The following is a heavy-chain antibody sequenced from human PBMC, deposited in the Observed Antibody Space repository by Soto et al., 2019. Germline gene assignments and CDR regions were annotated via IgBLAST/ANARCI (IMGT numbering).Heavy chain of an antibody. CDR1: GGTFSSYT. CDR2: IIPILGIA. Sequence: EASVKVSCKASGGTFSSYTISWVRQAPGQGLEWMGRIIPILGIANYAQKFQGRVTITADKSTSTAYMELSSLRSEDTAVYYCARGALPRGYSGYDYWFDPWGQGTLVTVSS. D-gene: IGHD5-12*01. V-gene: IGHV1-69*02. CDR3: ARGALPRGYSGYDYWFDP. J-gene: IGHJ5*02.